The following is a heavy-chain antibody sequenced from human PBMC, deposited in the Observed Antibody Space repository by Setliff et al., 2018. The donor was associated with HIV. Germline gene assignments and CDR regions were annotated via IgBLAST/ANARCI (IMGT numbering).Heavy chain of an antibody. D-gene: IGHD4-4*01. CDR1: GYTFTSYY. CDR3: AREGLLVTTVGGAHWYHGMDV. J-gene: IGHJ6*02. Sequence: SVKVSCKASGYTFTSYYMHWVRQAPGRGLDWMGGIIPAFGTANYAQKFQGRVTITTDESTTTVFMELTGLRSEDTAVYYCAREGLLVTTVGGAHWYHGMDVWAKGPRSPSP. V-gene: IGHV1-69*05. CDR2: IIPAFGTA.